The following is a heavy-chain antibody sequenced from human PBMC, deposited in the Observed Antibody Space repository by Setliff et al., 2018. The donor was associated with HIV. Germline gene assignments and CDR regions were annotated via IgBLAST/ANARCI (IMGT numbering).Heavy chain of an antibody. CDR3: ARMSVSAAVYFDS. CDR1: GGSISSSNYY. Sequence: SETLSLTCTVSGGSISSSNYYWGWIRQPPGKGLEWIGSIYHSGSSYYNPSLKSRVTISVDTSKNQFSLKLRSVTAADTAVFYCARMSVSAAVYFDSWGQGTLVTVSS. CDR2: IYHSGSS. V-gene: IGHV4-39*01. J-gene: IGHJ4*02. D-gene: IGHD6-25*01.